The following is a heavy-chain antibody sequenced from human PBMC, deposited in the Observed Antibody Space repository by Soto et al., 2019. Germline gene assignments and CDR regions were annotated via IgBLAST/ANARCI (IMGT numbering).Heavy chain of an antibody. J-gene: IGHJ6*03. V-gene: IGHV3-33*01. Sequence: GGSLRLSCAASGFTFSSYGMHWVRQAPGKGLEWVAVIWYDGSNKYYADSVKGRFTISRDKSKNTLYLQMNSLRAEDTAVYYCARGRVVVAAIIVSYYYYMDVWGKGTTVTVSS. CDR2: IWYDGSNK. D-gene: IGHD2-15*01. CDR1: GFTFSSYG. CDR3: ARGRVVVAAIIVSYYYYMDV.